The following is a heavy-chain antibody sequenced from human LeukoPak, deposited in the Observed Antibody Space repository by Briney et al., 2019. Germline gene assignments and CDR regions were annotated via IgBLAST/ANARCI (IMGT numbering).Heavy chain of an antibody. V-gene: IGHV1-18*01. CDR1: GYTINSYG. CDR2: ISAYNGNT. D-gene: IGHD6-13*01. CDR3: AKFLYSSSWYLGGDYYYYTDV. Sequence: GASVKVSCKASGYTINSYGISWVRQAPGQGLEWMGWISAYNGNTNYAQKLHVRVTMTTDTSTSAAYMELRSLRSDSTAVYYCAKFLYSSSWYLGGDYYYYTDVWGKGTTVTVSS. J-gene: IGHJ6*03.